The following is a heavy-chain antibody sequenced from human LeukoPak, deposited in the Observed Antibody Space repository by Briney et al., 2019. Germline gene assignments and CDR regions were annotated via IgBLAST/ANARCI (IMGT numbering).Heavy chain of an antibody. J-gene: IGHJ6*03. CDR3: ARVTTVTKYWYYYYMDV. Sequence: SETLSLTCAVYGGSFSGYYWSWIRQPPGKGLEWIGEINHSGSTNYNPSLKSRVTISVDTSKNQFSLKLSSVTAADTAVYYCARVTTVTKYWYYYYMDVWGKGTTVTVSS. D-gene: IGHD4-17*01. CDR2: INHSGST. V-gene: IGHV4-34*01. CDR1: GGSFSGYY.